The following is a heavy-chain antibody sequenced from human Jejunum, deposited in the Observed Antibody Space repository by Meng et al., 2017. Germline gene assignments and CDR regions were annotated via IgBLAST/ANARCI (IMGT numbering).Heavy chain of an antibody. CDR2: IYCSGST. CDR3: ARGGFFEAAAANLIDS. V-gene: IGHV4-61*01. Sequence: VQLQESDPGLVRPAETLSLTCTVSGGAVSSGNYYWSWIRQPPGKGLEWIGYIYCSGSTNYNPSLKSRVTISVDTSKNQFSLKLSSVTAADTAVYYCARGGFFEAAAANLIDSWGQGTLVTVSS. CDR1: GGAVSSGNYY. J-gene: IGHJ4*02. D-gene: IGHD6-13*01.